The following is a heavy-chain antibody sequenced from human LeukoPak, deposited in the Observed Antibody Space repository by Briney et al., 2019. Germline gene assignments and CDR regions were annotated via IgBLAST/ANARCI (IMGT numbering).Heavy chain of an antibody. J-gene: IGHJ4*02. CDR3: ARDLYDSGAYSSPIDY. CDR1: GFTFSSYS. D-gene: IGHD3-22*01. V-gene: IGHV3-21*01. Sequence: GGSLRLSCAASGFTFSSYSMNWVRQAPGKGLEWVSPISSSSSYIHSADSVKGRFTISRDNAKNSLYLQMNSLRAEDTAAYYCARDLYDSGAYSSPIDYWGQGTLVTVSS. CDR2: ISSSSSYI.